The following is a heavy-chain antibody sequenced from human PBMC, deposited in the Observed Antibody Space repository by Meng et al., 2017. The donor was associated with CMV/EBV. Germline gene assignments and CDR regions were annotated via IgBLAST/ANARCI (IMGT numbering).Heavy chain of an antibody. J-gene: IGHJ2*01. D-gene: IGHD2-2*01. Sequence: GGSLRLSCAASGFTFSSCWMSWVRQAPGKGLEWVANIKQDGSENYYVDSVKGRFTISRDNAKNSLYLQMNSLRAEDTAVYYCARDRGYCSSTSCRYWYFDLWGRGTLVTVSS. CDR3: ARDRGYCSSTSCRYWYFDL. V-gene: IGHV3-7*01. CDR1: GFTFSSCW. CDR2: IKQDGSEN.